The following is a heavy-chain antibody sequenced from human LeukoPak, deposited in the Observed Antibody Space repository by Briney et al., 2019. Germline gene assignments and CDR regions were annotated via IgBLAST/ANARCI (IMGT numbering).Heavy chain of an antibody. D-gene: IGHD3-16*02. CDR1: GGSISTYF. V-gene: IGHV4-59*01. Sequence: SETLSLTCTVSGGSISTYFWTWIRQFPGKGLEWIGYIYYTGTTSYNPSLKSRVTISVDTSKNQFSLSLSSVTAADTAVYYCARNRAFGGVISYWGQGTLVTVSS. J-gene: IGHJ4*02. CDR3: ARNRAFGGVISY. CDR2: IYYTGTT.